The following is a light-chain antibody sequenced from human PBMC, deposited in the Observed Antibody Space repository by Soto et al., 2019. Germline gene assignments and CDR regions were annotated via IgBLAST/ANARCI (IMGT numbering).Light chain of an antibody. J-gene: IGKJ1*01. V-gene: IGKV3-15*01. CDR2: GAS. CDR3: QQYNDWPHGT. CDR1: QTVGST. Sequence: EIVMTQSPATLSVSPGERATLSCGASQTVGSTLAWYQQKPGQAPRLLIYGASTRATGIPARFSGSGSGTEFTLTISSLQSEDFAVYHCQQYNDWPHGTFGQGTKVDIK.